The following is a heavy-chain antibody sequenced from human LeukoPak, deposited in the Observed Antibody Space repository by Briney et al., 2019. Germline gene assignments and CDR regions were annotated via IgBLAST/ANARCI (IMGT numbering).Heavy chain of an antibody. V-gene: IGHV2-5*02. D-gene: IGHD3-10*01. CDR2: IYWDDDK. Sequence: SGPTLVKPTQTLTLTCTFSGFSLSTSGVGVGWIRQPPGKALEWLALIYWDDDKRYSPSLKSRLTITKDTSKNQVVLTMTSMDPVDTATYYCARQGHYGSGDYYFDYWGQGTLVTVSS. J-gene: IGHJ4*02. CDR1: GFSLSTSGVG. CDR3: ARQGHYGSGDYYFDY.